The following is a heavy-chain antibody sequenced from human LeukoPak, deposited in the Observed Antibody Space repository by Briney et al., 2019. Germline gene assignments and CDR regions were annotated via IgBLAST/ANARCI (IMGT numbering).Heavy chain of an antibody. CDR1: GFTFSNYG. V-gene: IGHV3-30*18. D-gene: IGHD6-19*01. Sequence: PGGSLRLSCAASGFTFSNYGIHWVRQAPGKGLEWVAVISYDGNNKYYADSVKGRFTISRDDSKNTLYLQMNSLRAEDTALYYCAKAHSSGWYYFDYWGQGTLVTVSS. J-gene: IGHJ4*02. CDR2: ISYDGNNK. CDR3: AKAHSSGWYYFDY.